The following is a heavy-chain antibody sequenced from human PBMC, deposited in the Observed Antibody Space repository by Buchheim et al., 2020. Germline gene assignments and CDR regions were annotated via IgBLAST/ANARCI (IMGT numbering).Heavy chain of an antibody. D-gene: IGHD3-10*01. J-gene: IGHJ4*02. CDR3: AKAGETRVRAAHFEY. V-gene: IGHV3-30*18. Sequence: QVHLEESGGGVVQPGKSLRLSCAASAFTFSSYVMHWVRQAPGKGLEWVAVISYDGRDKFYSDSVKGRFTISRDNSKNTLFLQMNSLSAEDTAVYYCAKAGETRVRAAHFEYWGQGTL. CDR1: AFTFSSYV. CDR2: ISYDGRDK.